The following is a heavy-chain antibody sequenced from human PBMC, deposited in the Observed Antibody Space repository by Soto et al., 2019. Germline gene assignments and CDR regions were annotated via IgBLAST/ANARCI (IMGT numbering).Heavy chain of an antibody. J-gene: IGHJ4*02. V-gene: IGHV3-7*01. CDR1: GFTFSNDW. Sequence: GGSLRLSCAASGFTFSNDWMSWVRQAPGKGLEWVANIKQDGSEKYYVDSVRGRFTISRDNAKNSLYLQMNSLRAEDTAVYYCARAYSWGQGTLVTVSS. CDR2: IKQDGSEK. CDR3: ARAYS.